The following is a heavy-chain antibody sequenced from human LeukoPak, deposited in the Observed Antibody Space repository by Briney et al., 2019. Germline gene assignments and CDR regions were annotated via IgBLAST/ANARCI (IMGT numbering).Heavy chain of an antibody. Sequence: ASVKVSCKASGYTFTGYYMHWVRQAPGQGLEWTGWINPSSGGTNYAQKFQGRVTMTRDTSISTAYMELSRLGSDDTAVYYCARDDSSGYGHDYWGQGTLVTVSS. V-gene: IGHV1-2*02. CDR3: ARDDSSGYGHDY. J-gene: IGHJ4*02. CDR2: INPSSGGT. CDR1: GYTFTGYY. D-gene: IGHD3-22*01.